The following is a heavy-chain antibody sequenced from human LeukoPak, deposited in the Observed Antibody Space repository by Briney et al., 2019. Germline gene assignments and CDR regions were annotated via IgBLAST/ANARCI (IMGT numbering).Heavy chain of an antibody. J-gene: IGHJ5*02. CDR2: TYYRSKWYN. D-gene: IGHD4-17*01. V-gene: IGHV6-1*01. Sequence: SQTLSLTCAISGDSVSSNSAAWNWIRQSPSRGLEWLGRTYYRSKWYNDYTVSVKSRITINPDTSKNQFSLQLNSVTPEDSAVYYCARDFRDLVYGDYEAWFDPWGQGTLVTVSS. CDR3: ARDFRDLVYGDYEAWFDP. CDR1: GDSVSSNSAA.